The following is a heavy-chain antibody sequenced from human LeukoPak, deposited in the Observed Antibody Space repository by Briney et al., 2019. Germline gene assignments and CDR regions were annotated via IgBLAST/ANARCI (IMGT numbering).Heavy chain of an antibody. Sequence: TLSLTCILSGDSITSANYFWSWIRQPPGEDLEWIGYMPYNGGASYNPSLRGRATISLATSKNEFSLRLSSVTAPDTAIYYCAREVNVPAGSDGFDIWGQGTMVTVSP. CDR1: GDSITSANYF. D-gene: IGHD2-2*01. CDR2: MPYNGGA. CDR3: AREVNVPAGSDGFDI. V-gene: IGHV4-30-4*01. J-gene: IGHJ3*02.